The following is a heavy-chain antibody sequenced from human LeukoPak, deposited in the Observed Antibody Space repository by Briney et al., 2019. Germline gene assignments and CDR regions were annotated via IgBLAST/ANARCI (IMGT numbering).Heavy chain of an antibody. CDR3: AKSASGYSSSWYFDY. CDR1: GFTFSSYG. J-gene: IGHJ4*02. CDR2: ISNSGGST. Sequence: GGTLRLSCAASGFTFSSYGMSWVRQAPGKGLEWVSSISNSGGSTYHADSVKGRFTISRDNSKNTLYLQMNSLRAEDTAVYYCAKSASGYSSSWYFDYWGQGTLVTVSS. D-gene: IGHD6-13*01. V-gene: IGHV3-23*01.